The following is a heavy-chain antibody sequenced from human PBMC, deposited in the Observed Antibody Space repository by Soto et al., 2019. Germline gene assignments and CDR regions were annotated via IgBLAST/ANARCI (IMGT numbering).Heavy chain of an antibody. CDR1: GSSFTSYW. J-gene: IGHJ6*03. CDR2: IYPGDSDT. D-gene: IGHD6-13*01. V-gene: IGHV5-51*01. CDR3: ARLGSSSWYGDYYYYMDV. Sequence: CKGSGSSFTSYWIGWVLQMPGKGLEWMGIIYPGDSDTRYSPSFQGQVTISADKSISTAYLQWSSLKASDTAMYYCARLGSSSWYGDYYYYMDVWGKGTTVTVSS.